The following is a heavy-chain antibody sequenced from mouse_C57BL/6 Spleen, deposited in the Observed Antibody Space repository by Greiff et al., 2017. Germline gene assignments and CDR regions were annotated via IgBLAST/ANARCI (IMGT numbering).Heavy chain of an antibody. J-gene: IGHJ3*01. CDR1: GYTFTDYY. CDR2: INPYNGGT. Sequence: VQLKESGPVLVKPGALVKMSCKASGYTFTDYYMNWVKQSHGKSLEWIGVINPYNGGTSYNQKFKGKATLTVDKSSRTAYMELNSLTSEDSAVYYCASRTPFAYWGQGTLVTVSA. CDR3: ASRTPFAY. V-gene: IGHV1-19*01.